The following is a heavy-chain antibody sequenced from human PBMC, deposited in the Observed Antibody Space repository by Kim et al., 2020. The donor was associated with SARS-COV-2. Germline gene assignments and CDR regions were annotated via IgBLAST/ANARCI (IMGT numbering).Heavy chain of an antibody. V-gene: IGHV3-23*01. CDR1: GFSFSTYA. CDR2: ISGSGDST. J-gene: IGHJ4*02. D-gene: IGHD1-20*01. Sequence: GGSLRLSCAASGFSFSTYAMSWVRQAPGKGLEWVAAISGSGDSTYYADSVKGRFTISRDNSKNTQYLQMNSLSADDTAVYYCATQYCITSRCYVADFDYWGQGTLVTVSS. CDR3: ATQYCITSRCYVADFDY.